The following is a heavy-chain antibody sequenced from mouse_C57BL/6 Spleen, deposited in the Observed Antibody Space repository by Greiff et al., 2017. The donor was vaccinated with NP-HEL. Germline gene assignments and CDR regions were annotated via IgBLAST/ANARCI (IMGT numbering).Heavy chain of an antibody. J-gene: IGHJ4*01. CDR1: GIDFSRYW. D-gene: IGHD2-5*01. CDR3: ARPVYYSNDYYAMDY. CDR2: INPDSSTI. V-gene: IGHV4-1*01. Sequence: EVKLLESGGGLVQPGGSLKLSCAASGIDFSRYWMSWVRRAPGKGLEWIGEINPDSSTINYAPSLKDKFIISRDNAKNTLYLQMSKVRSEDTALYYCARPVYYSNDYYAMDYWGQGTSVTVSS.